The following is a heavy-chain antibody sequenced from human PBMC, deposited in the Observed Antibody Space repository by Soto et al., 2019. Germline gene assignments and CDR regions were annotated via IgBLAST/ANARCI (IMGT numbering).Heavy chain of an antibody. V-gene: IGHV1-69*18. Sequence: QVQLMQSGAEVKKPGSSVNVSCKASGGTFRSFGISWVRQAPGQGLEWMGTIIPLFGKTNYAQKFQDRVTITADDSTNTAYMELSSLKSEDTALYYRARARLSNGDPNVYFYYGLDVWGQGTTVTVSS. CDR3: ARARLSNGDPNVYFYYGLDV. D-gene: IGHD4-17*01. CDR2: IIPLFGKT. CDR1: GGTFRSFG. J-gene: IGHJ6*02.